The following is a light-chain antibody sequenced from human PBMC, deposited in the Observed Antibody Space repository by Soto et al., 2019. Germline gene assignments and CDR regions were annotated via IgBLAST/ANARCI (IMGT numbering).Light chain of an antibody. CDR3: QQYGSSLP. V-gene: IGKV3-15*01. CDR2: SAS. CDR1: QSVSDN. J-gene: IGKJ4*01. Sequence: EIVMTQSPATLSVSPGERATLSFRASQSVSDNLAWYQQKPGQAPRLLIYSASTRATGIPARFSGSGSGTEFTLTISRLEPEDFAVYYCQQYGSSLPFGGGTKVDIK.